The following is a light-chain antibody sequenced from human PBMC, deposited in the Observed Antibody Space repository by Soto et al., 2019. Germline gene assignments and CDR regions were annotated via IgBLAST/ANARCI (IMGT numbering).Light chain of an antibody. CDR1: QSVSSN. CDR2: GAS. V-gene: IGKV3-15*01. Sequence: EIVMTQSPATLSVSPGERATLSCRASQSVSSNLAWYQQKPGQAPRLLIYGASTRATGIPARFSGSGSGTDFTLTISSLQSEDFAVYYCQQYNYWLTFGQGTKLEIK. J-gene: IGKJ2*01. CDR3: QQYNYWLT.